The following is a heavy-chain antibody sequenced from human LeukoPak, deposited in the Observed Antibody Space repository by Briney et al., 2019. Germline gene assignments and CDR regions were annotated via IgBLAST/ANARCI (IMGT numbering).Heavy chain of an antibody. CDR1: GFTFSSYG. CDR3: ARSLEVGATTNLPYFDY. D-gene: IGHD1-26*01. CDR2: ISGSGGST. Sequence: GGSLRLSCAASGFTFSSYGMSWVRQAPGKGLEWVSAISGSGGSTYYADSVKGRFTISRDNSKNTLYLQMNSLRAEDTAVYYCARSLEVGATTNLPYFDYWGQGTLVTVSS. V-gene: IGHV3-23*01. J-gene: IGHJ4*02.